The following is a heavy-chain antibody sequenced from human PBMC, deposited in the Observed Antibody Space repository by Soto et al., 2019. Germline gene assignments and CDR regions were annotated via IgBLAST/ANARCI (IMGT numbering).Heavy chain of an antibody. Sequence: QVQLVQSGAEVKKPGSSVKVSCKASGGTFSSYTISWVRQAPGQGLEWMGRIFPILGIANYAQKFQGRVTITADKATSTGYMELSSGRSEDTAVYDCARGDDELASAGTWGRGTLVTVS. D-gene: IGHD6-13*01. V-gene: IGHV1-69*02. J-gene: IGHJ4*02. CDR1: GGTFSSYT. CDR3: ARGDDELASAGT. CDR2: IFPILGIA.